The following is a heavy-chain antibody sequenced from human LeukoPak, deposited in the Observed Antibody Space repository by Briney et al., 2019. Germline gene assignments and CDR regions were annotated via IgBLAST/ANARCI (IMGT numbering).Heavy chain of an antibody. J-gene: IGHJ4*02. Sequence: SETLSLTCTVSGGSIRSESYYWGWFRQTPGKGLEWIGSIDYSGNTYNTQSLKSRVTLSVDTSNNLFSLNLRSLTAADTAVYYCARIMGYYSSGNYVVFGFWGQGALVTVSS. V-gene: IGHV4-39*01. CDR3: ARIMGYYSSGNYVVFGF. CDR1: GGSIRSESYY. D-gene: IGHD3-22*01. CDR2: IDYSGNT.